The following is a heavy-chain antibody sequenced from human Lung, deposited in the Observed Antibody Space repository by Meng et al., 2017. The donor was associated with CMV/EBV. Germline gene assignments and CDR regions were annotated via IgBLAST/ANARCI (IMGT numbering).Heavy chain of an antibody. D-gene: IGHD3-22*01. CDR1: AFSDYY. J-gene: IGHJ4*02. V-gene: IGHV3-11*01. CDR3: ARGATYYYDSSGSFDQ. CDR2: ISGSGSTI. Sequence: AFSDYYMCWIRQAPGKGLEWISYISGSGSTIYYADSMKGRISVSRDNAKNSVFLQMSSLRAEDTAVYFCARGATYYYDSSGSFDQWGQGTLVTVSS.